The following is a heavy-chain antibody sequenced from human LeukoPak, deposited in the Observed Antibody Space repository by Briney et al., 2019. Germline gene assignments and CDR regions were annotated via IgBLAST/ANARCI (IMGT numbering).Heavy chain of an antibody. D-gene: IGHD6-13*01. CDR2: ISWNSGSI. CDR3: ASSPAGY. J-gene: IGHJ4*02. V-gene: IGHV3-9*01. CDR1: GFTFDDYA. Sequence: SGGSLRLSCAASGFTFDDYAMHWVRHAPGKGLEWVSGISWNSGSIGYADSVKGRFTISRDNAKNTLYLQMNSLRAEDTAVYYCASSPAGYWGQGTLVTVSS.